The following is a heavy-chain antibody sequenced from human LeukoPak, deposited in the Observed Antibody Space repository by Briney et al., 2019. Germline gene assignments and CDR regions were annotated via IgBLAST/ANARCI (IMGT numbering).Heavy chain of an antibody. CDR2: INHSGST. V-gene: IGHV4-34*01. CDR3: ARGFPRLDY. Sequence: SETLSLTCTVYDGSLSNYYWNWIRQPPGKGLEWIGEINHSGSTNYNPSLKGRVTISVDTSKNQFSLKLSSVTAADTAVYYCARGFPRLDYWGQGTLVTVSS. CDR1: DGSLSNYY. J-gene: IGHJ4*02.